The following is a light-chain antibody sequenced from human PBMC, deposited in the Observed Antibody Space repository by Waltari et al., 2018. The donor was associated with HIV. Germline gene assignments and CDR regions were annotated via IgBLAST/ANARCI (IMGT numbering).Light chain of an antibody. Sequence: DIQMTQSPSSLSASVGDSVTITCRASQTFSSYLNWYQQKPGKAPKLLIYATSNLQSGVPSRFSGSGSGTDFTLTISSLQPEDFAIYYCQQTYSPPQTFGGGTKVEIK. CDR3: QQTYSPPQT. V-gene: IGKV1-39*01. CDR1: QTFSSY. J-gene: IGKJ4*01. CDR2: ATS.